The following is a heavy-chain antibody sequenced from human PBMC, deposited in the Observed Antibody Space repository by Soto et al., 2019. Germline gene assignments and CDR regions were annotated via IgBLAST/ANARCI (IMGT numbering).Heavy chain of an antibody. CDR2: VSASGSIT. CDR1: VCTFSSYD. D-gene: IGHD3-3*01. V-gene: IGHV3-23*01. CDR3: AKDVAFQSGYYSGSHYFAP. Sequence: PVGSLRLSCASSVCTFSSYDMNCVRHSPGKWLEWVSGVSASGSITSYADSAKGRFTISRDNAKNTVFLQMTGLRAEDTAVYFCAKDVAFQSGYYSGSHYFAPWGQGALVSVS. J-gene: IGHJ5*02.